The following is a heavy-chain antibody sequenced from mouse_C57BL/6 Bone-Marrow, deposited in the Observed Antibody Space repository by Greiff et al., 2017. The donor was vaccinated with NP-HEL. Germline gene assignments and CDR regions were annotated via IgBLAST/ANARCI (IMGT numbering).Heavy chain of an antibody. V-gene: IGHV3-8*01. CDR3: ARSPLWLRRNYYAMDY. D-gene: IGHD2-2*01. CDR2: ISYIGST. CDR1: GYSITSDY. Sequence: ESGPGLAKPSQTLSLTCSVTGYSITSDYWNWIRKFPGNKLEYMGYISYIGSTYYNPSLKSRISITRDTSKNQYYLQLNAVTTEDTATYYCARSPLWLRRNYYAMDYWGQGTSVTVSS. J-gene: IGHJ4*01.